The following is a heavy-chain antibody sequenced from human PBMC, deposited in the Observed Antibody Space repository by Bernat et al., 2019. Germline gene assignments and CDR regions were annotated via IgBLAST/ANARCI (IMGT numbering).Heavy chain of an antibody. CDR2: VYSDGST. J-gene: IGHJ5*02. Sequence: QVQLVESGGGVVQPGRSLRLSCAASGFTFSSYGMHWVRQAPGKGLEWVSIVYSDGSTYYADSVKGRFTSSRDNSKNTVFLQMSSLRVDDMAVYYCARQDDFWSGFVVWGQGTLVTVSS. CDR3: ARQDDFWSGFVV. V-gene: IGHV3-NL1*01. D-gene: IGHD3-3*01. CDR1: GFTFSSYG.